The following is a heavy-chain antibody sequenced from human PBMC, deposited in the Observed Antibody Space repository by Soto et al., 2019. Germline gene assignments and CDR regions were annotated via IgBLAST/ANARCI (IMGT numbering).Heavy chain of an antibody. J-gene: IGHJ4*02. CDR3: ARSYSGSYYEFDY. CDR2: IYYSGST. Sequence: SETLSLTCTVSGGSISSSSYYWGWIRQPPGKGLEWIGSIYYSGSTYYNPSLKSRVTISVDTSKNQFSLKLSSVTAADTAVYYCARSYSGSYYEFDYWGQGALVTVSS. CDR1: GGSISSSSYY. D-gene: IGHD1-26*01. V-gene: IGHV4-39*01.